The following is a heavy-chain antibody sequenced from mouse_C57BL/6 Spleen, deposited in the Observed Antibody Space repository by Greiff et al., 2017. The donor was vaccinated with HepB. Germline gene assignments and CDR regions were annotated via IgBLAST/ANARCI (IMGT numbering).Heavy chain of an antibody. V-gene: IGHV1-69*01. CDR1: GYTFTSYW. J-gene: IGHJ4*01. Sequence: QVQLKQPGAELVMPGASVKLSCKASGYTFTSYWMHWVKQRPGQGLEWIGEIDPSDSYTNYNQKFKGKSTLTVDKSSSTAYMQLSSLTSEDSAVYYCARPDSNYNAMDYWGQGTSVTVSS. CDR2: IDPSDSYT. CDR3: ARPDSNYNAMDY. D-gene: IGHD2-5*01.